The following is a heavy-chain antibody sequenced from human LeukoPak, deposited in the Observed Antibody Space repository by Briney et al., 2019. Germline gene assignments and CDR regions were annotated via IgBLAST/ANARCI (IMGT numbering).Heavy chain of an antibody. CDR1: GFIFNHHA. J-gene: IGHJ4*02. Sequence: PGGSLRLSCAASGFIFNHHAMHWVRQAPGKGLEWVAVIWSDKSNRFYGDSVRGRFTISRDDSRKTVYLQMERMAAEDTAICYCAKDAQRGFDYSNSLEYWGQGALVTVAS. D-gene: IGHD4-11*01. V-gene: IGHV3-33*06. CDR2: IWSDKSNR. CDR3: AKDAQRGFDYSNSLEY.